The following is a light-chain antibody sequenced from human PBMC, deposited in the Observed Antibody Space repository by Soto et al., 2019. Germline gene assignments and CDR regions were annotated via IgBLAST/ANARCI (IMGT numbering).Light chain of an antibody. V-gene: IGKV1-39*01. CDR2: AAS. CDR3: QQSYSSPPT. CDR1: QSISNH. J-gene: IGKJ1*01. Sequence: DIQLTQSPSFLSASVGDRVTITCRASQSISNHLNWYQQKPGKATKLLIFAASSLQSGVPSRFSGSRSGPDFTLTISSLQPEDFATYYCQQSYSSPPTFGQGTKVDIK.